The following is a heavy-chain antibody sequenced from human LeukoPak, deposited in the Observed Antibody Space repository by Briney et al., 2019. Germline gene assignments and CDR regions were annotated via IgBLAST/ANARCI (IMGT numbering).Heavy chain of an antibody. CDR1: GFTFSSYA. CDR3: ARDAAAGIVY. CDR2: ISYDGSNK. D-gene: IGHD6-13*01. J-gene: IGHJ4*02. V-gene: IGHV3-30*04. Sequence: GRSLRLSCAASGFTFSSYAMHWVRQAPGKGLEWVAVISYDGSNKYYADSVKGRFTISRDNAKNSLYLQMNSLRAEDTAVYYCARDAAAGIVYWGQGTLVTVSS.